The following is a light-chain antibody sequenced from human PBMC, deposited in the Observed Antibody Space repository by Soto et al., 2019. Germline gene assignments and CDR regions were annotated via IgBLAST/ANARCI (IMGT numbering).Light chain of an antibody. CDR1: SSNIGAGYP. V-gene: IGLV1-40*01. J-gene: IGLJ2*01. CDR2: G. Sequence: QSVLTQPPSVSGAPGQRVTISCTGSSSNIGAGYPVHWYQQLPGTAPKLLVAGNRPSGVPDRFSVSKSGASASLAITGLQAEDEADYYCSSYAGAHTFFGGGTKLTVL. CDR3: SSYAGAHTF.